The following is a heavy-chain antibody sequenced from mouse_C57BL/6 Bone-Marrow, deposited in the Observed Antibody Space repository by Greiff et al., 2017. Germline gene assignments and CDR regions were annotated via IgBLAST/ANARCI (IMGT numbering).Heavy chain of an antibody. CDR3: ATIRLGDY. Sequence: VQGVESGAELARPGASVKLSCKASGYTFTSYGISWVKQRTGQGLEWIGEIYPRNGNTYYNEKFKGKATLTADKSSSTAYMELRSLTSEDSAVYFCATIRLGDYWGQGTTLTVSS. CDR2: IYPRNGNT. D-gene: IGHD1-2*01. V-gene: IGHV1-81*01. J-gene: IGHJ2*01. CDR1: GYTFTSYG.